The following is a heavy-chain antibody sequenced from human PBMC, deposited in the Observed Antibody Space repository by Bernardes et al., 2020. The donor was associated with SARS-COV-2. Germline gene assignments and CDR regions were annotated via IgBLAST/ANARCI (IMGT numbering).Heavy chain of an antibody. Sequence: SETLSLTCTVSGGSISNYYWSWIRQPPGKGLEWIGYIYDSGNTNYNPSLKSRVTISLDTSKNQFFLNLTSVTAADTAVYYCARGRGAYGSQTFGPWGQGTLVTVSS. CDR3: ARGRGAYGSQTFGP. J-gene: IGHJ5*02. V-gene: IGHV4-59*01. CDR2: IYDSGNT. CDR1: GGSISNYY. D-gene: IGHD4-17*01.